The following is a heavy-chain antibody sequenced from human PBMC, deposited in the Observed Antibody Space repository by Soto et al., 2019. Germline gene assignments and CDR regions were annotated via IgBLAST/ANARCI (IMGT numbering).Heavy chain of an antibody. CDR1: GFSFNDAW. Sequence: EVQLVESGGDLVKPGGSLRLSCAASGFSFNDAWMKWFRQAPGKGLEWVGRIKSKTDGGTTDYAAPVKGRFTISRDDSQATLYLQMTSLKTEDTAVYYCTTYSGVAGRPLPYFWGQGTLVTVSS. CDR3: TTYSGVAGRPLPYF. CDR2: IKSKTDGGTT. D-gene: IGHD6-6*01. J-gene: IGHJ4*02. V-gene: IGHV3-15*07.